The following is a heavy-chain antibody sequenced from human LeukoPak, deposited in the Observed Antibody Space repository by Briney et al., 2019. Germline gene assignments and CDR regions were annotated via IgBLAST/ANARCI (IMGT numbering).Heavy chain of an antibody. Sequence: PGGSLRLSCAASGFTFSSYEMNWVRQAPGKGLEWVSYISSSGSTIYYVDSVKGRFTISRDNAKNSLYLQMNSLRAEDTAVYYCARASIVGASPFDYWGQGTLVTVSS. CDR3: ARASIVGASPFDY. CDR2: ISSSGSTI. J-gene: IGHJ4*02. CDR1: GFTFSSYE. V-gene: IGHV3-48*03. D-gene: IGHD1-26*01.